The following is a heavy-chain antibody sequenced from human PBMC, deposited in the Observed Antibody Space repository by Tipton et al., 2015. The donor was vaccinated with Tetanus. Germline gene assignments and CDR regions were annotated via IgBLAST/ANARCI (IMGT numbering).Heavy chain of an antibody. J-gene: IGHJ4*02. Sequence: RSLRLSSAASGFTFNNYAMHWVRQAPGKGLEWVAVISYDGSNKYDAESVKGRLTISRDNSNNTLYVQMDSLRAEDTAVYYCARGPDPVCASGVNYRGRGTLVAVPS. CDR1: GFTFNNYA. CDR2: ISYDGSNK. CDR3: ARGPDPVCASGVNY. V-gene: IGHV3-30-3*01. D-gene: IGHD3-10*01.